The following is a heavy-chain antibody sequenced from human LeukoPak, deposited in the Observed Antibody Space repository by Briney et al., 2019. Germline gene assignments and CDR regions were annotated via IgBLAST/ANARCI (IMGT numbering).Heavy chain of an antibody. CDR2: ITGGGGST. CDR3: AKYQAIWRGYFDY. Sequence: GGSLRLSCAASGFTFGNYAMSWVRQAPGKGLEWVSGITGGGGSTYYADSVRGRFTVSRDTSKNTLYLQMNSLRAEDTALYYCAKYQAIWRGYFDYWGQGTLVTVSS. CDR1: GFTFGNYA. D-gene: IGHD3-3*01. J-gene: IGHJ4*02. V-gene: IGHV3-23*01.